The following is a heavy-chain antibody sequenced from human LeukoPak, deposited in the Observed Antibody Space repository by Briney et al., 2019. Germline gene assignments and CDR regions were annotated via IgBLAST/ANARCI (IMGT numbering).Heavy chain of an antibody. V-gene: IGHV1-8*01. CDR3: VRTPPNWGADY. CDR2: MSPNSGKI. CDR1: GYTFTSYD. D-gene: IGHD7-27*01. Sequence: ASVKVSCKASGYTFTSYDINWVRQATGQGLEWMGWMSPNSGKIGYAQKFQDRVTMTRGTSISTAYMELSSLRFEDTAVYYCVRTPPNWGADYWGRGTLVTVSS. J-gene: IGHJ4*02.